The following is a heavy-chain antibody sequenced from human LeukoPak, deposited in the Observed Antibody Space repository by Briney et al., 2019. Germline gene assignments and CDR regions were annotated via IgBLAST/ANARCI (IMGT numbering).Heavy chain of an antibody. Sequence: PGRSLRLSCAASGFDFSDHGMHWVRQAPGKGLEWVAVISRHGSTKIYAASVKGRFTISRDDSKNTAYLQMNSLKTEDTAVYYCTSVWSGYYTGSDYYYMDVWGKGTTVTVSS. J-gene: IGHJ6*03. CDR2: ISRHGSTK. CDR1: GFDFSDHG. CDR3: TSVWSGYYTGSDYYYMDV. D-gene: IGHD3-3*01. V-gene: IGHV3-30*03.